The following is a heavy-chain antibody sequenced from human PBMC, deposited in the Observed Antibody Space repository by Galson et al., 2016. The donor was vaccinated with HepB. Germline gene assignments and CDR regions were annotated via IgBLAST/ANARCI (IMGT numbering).Heavy chain of an antibody. CDR3: AKDLAEYDYWRVGMGV. CDR1: GFTFSSYG. CDR2: ISHAYDGSKK. D-gene: IGHD3-3*01. Sequence: SLRLSCAASGFTFSSYGMHWVRQAPGKGLEWVAVISHAYDGSKKYYADSVKGRFTISRDNSKNTLYLQMNSLRGEDTAVYYCAKDLAEYDYWRVGMGVWGQGITIIVSS. J-gene: IGHJ6*02. V-gene: IGHV3-30*18.